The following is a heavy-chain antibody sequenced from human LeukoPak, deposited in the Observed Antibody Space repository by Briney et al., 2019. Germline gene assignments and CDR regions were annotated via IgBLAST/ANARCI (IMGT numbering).Heavy chain of an antibody. CDR1: EYTFVGHY. CDR2: INPNSGVT. V-gene: IGHV1-2*02. Sequence: ASVKVSCKASEYTFVGHYMHWVRQAPGQGLEWMGWINPNSGVTTYAQKFQGRVTMTRDTSIGTAYMKLSRLSSDDTAVYYCARGRGYSYSWFDPWGQGTLVTVSS. D-gene: IGHD5-18*01. J-gene: IGHJ5*02. CDR3: ARGRGYSYSWFDP.